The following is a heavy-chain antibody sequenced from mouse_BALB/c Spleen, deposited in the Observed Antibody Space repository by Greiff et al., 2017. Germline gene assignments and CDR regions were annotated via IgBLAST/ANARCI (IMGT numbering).Heavy chain of an antibody. V-gene: IGHV6-6*02. CDR3: TRPDGYYAYFDV. CDR2: IRLKSNNYAT. D-gene: IGHD2-3*01. J-gene: IGHJ1*01. Sequence: EVQGVESGGGLVQPGGSMKLSCVASGFTFSNYWMNWVRQSPEKGLEWVAEIRLKSNNYATHYAESVKGRFTISRDDSKSSVYLQMNNLRAEDTGIYYCTRPDGYYAYFDVWGAGTTVTVSS. CDR1: GFTFSNYW.